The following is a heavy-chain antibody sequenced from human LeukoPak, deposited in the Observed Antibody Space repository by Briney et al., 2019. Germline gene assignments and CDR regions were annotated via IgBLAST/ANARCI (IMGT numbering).Heavy chain of an antibody. CDR2: INPNNGGT. Sequence: VASVKVSCKASGYTFTSYGISWVRQAPGQGPEWVGWINPNNGGTNYAQKFQGRVTMTRDTSINTAYMELSSLRADDTAVYYCVGGSRITMIPEIYYDYWGQGTLVTVSS. CDR3: VGGSRITMIPEIYYDY. J-gene: IGHJ4*02. D-gene: IGHD3-22*01. V-gene: IGHV1-2*02. CDR1: GYTFTSYG.